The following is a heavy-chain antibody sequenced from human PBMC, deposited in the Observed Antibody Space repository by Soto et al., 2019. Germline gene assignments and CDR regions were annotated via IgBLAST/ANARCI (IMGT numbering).Heavy chain of an antibody. CDR2: TYYRSQWHY. V-gene: IGHV6-1*01. CDR1: GDSVSNNGAA. J-gene: IGHJ4*02. Sequence: PLPTLSLTCAISGDSVSNNGAAWNWIRQSPSRGLEWLGRTYYRSQWHYEYAPSVRGRITINPDTSKNHFSLQLNSVTPEDTALYYCARDPPGFLSGLDCWGQGTLVTVSS. D-gene: IGHD1-26*01. CDR3: ARDPPGFLSGLDC.